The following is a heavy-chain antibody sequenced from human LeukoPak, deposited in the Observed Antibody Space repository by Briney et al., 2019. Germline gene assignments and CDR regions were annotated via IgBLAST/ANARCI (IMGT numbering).Heavy chain of an antibody. CDR1: GYTFTGYY. Sequence: ASAKVSCKASGYTFTGYYMHWVRQAPGQGLEWMGWINPNSGGTNYAQKFQGRVTMTRDTSISTAYMELSRLRSDDTAVYYCARVPSVGATPLDAFDIWGQGTMVTVSS. J-gene: IGHJ3*02. CDR2: INPNSGGT. D-gene: IGHD1-26*01. V-gene: IGHV1-2*02. CDR3: ARVPSVGATPLDAFDI.